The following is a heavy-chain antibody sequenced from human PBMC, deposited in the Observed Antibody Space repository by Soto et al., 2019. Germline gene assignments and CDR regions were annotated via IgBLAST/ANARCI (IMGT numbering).Heavy chain of an antibody. D-gene: IGHD3-22*01. Sequence: EVQLVESGGDLVQPGGSLRLSCAASAFTFSRYWMSWVRQIPGRGLEWVANIKEDGSERYYVDSVKGRFTISRDNAKNSLFLQMNSLRAEDTAVYFCASLYYYDSSGYYPPIDYWGQGTLVTVSS. J-gene: IGHJ4*02. CDR1: AFTFSRYW. CDR2: IKEDGSER. CDR3: ASLYYYDSSGYYPPIDY. V-gene: IGHV3-7*01.